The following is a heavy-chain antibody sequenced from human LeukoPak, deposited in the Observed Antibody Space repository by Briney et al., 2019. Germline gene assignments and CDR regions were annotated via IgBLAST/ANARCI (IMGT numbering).Heavy chain of an antibody. CDR3: ARASGSSWWGGYFQH. V-gene: IGHV4-39*07. CDR1: GGSISSSSYY. Sequence: SETLSLTCTVSGGSISSSSYYWGWIRQPPGTGLEWIGSIYYSGSTYYNPSLKSRVTISVDTSKNQFSLRLSSVTAADTAVYYCARASGSSWWGGYFQHWGQGTLVTVSS. J-gene: IGHJ1*01. CDR2: IYYSGST. D-gene: IGHD6-13*01.